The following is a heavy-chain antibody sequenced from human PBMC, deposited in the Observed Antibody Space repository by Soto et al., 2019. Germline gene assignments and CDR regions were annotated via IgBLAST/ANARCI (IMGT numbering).Heavy chain of an antibody. Sequence: GGSLRLSCAASGFMFRGYAMSWVRQTPGKGLEWVSAVSGSGASTYYTDSVKGRFTISRDNSKNTLNLQMNSLRADDTAVYYCAKDLVGSPFGHYYLDYWGQGTLVTVSS. CDR1: GFMFRGYA. D-gene: IGHD1-26*01. V-gene: IGHV3-23*01. CDR2: VSGSGAST. CDR3: AKDLVGSPFGHYYLDY. J-gene: IGHJ4*02.